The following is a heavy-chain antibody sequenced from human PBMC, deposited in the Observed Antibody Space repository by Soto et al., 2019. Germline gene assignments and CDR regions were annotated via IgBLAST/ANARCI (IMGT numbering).Heavy chain of an antibody. CDR1: GYTFTSYG. J-gene: IGHJ6*02. CDR3: ARGTGALYYYGMDV. D-gene: IGHD3-10*01. V-gene: IGHV1-18*01. Sequence: GASVKVSCKASGYTFTSYGISWVRQAPGQGLEWMGWISAYNGNTNYAQKLQGRVTMTTDISTSTAYMELRSLRSDDTAVYYCARGTGALYYYGMDVWGQGTTVTVSS. CDR2: ISAYNGNT.